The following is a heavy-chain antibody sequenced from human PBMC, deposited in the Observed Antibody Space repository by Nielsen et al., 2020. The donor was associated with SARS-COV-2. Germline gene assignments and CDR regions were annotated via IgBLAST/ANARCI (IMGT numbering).Heavy chain of an antibody. J-gene: IGHJ6*02. Sequence: GESLKISCAASGFTFSSYGMHWVRQAPGKGLEWVAVIWYDGSNKYYADSVKGRFTISRDNSKNTLYLQMNSLRAEDTALYYCAKDPAGGMDVWGQGTTVTVSS. CDR2: IWYDGSNK. CDR3: AKDPAGGMDV. V-gene: IGHV3-30*02. CDR1: GFTFSSYG.